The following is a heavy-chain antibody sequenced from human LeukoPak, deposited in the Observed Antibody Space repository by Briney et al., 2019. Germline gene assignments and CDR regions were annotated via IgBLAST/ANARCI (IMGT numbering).Heavy chain of an antibody. Sequence: ASVKVSCKASGGTFSSYATSWVRQAPGQGLEWMGGIIPIFGTANYAQKFQGRVTITADKSTSTAYMELSSLRSEDTAVYYCARVLRTADFDYWGQGTLVTVSS. V-gene: IGHV1-69*06. J-gene: IGHJ4*02. CDR2: IIPIFGTA. CDR1: GGTFSSYA. D-gene: IGHD2-15*01. CDR3: ARVLRTADFDY.